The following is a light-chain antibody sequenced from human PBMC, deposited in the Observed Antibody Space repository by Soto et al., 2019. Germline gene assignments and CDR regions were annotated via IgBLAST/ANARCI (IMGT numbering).Light chain of an antibody. CDR1: SSNIGSNT. J-gene: IGLJ2*01. Sequence: QSVLAQPPSASGTPGQSVTISCSGSSSNIGSNTVNWYQQLPGTAPKLLIYSNNQRPSGVPDRFSGSKSGTSASLAISGLQYEDEADYYCAAWDDSLNDGLFGGGTQVTVL. CDR3: AAWDDSLNDGL. V-gene: IGLV1-44*01. CDR2: SNN.